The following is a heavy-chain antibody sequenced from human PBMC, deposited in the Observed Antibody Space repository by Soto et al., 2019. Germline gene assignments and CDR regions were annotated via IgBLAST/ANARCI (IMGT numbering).Heavy chain of an antibody. J-gene: IGHJ4*02. Sequence: SETLSLTCAVYGGSFSGYYWSWIRQPPGKGLEWIGEINHSGSTNYNPSLKSRVTMTTDTSTTTAYVELRSLYYDDTAVYYCARDITGDTGDYWGQGTLVTVSS. D-gene: IGHD7-27*01. CDR1: GGSFSGYY. CDR3: ARDITGDTGDY. V-gene: IGHV4-34*10. CDR2: INHSGST.